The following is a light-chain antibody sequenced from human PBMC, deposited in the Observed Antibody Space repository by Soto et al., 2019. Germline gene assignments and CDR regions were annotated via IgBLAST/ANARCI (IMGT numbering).Light chain of an antibody. Sequence: QSLLTQPPSASGTPGQRVTIPCSGSSSNIGNNNVYWYQQLPGAAPKRLVVSNDQRHSGVPDRISGSKSGTSASLAISGLRTEDEADYYCAAWDDRQTGAVFGGGPKVTXL. V-gene: IGLV1-47*02. CDR1: SSNIGNNN. J-gene: IGLJ3*02. CDR3: AAWDDRQTGAV. CDR2: SND.